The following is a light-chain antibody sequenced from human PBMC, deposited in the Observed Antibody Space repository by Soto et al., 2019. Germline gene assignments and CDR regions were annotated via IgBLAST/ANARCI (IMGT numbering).Light chain of an antibody. Sequence: DIVMTQSPDSLAVSLGERATINCKSSQSVLYSSNNKNHLAWYQKKAGQPPKLLIYWASTRESGVPDRFSGSGSGTDFNLTISSLQAEDVAVYYCQQYYSTPPYTFGQGTKLEIK. CDR2: WAS. J-gene: IGKJ2*01. CDR3: QQYYSTPPYT. V-gene: IGKV4-1*01. CDR1: QSVLYSSNNKNH.